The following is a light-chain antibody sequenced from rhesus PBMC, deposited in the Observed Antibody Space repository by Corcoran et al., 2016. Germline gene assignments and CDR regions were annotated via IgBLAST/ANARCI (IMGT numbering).Light chain of an antibody. J-gene: IGKJ1*01. CDR3: KQYKSAPT. CDR1: QGISSW. Sequence: DIQLTKSPSSLSASVGDRVTITCRASQGISSWLAWYQQKPGKAPKVLIYKASSLQSGVPSRFSGSGYGTDLTFIISSLQPEDFATYYCKQYKSAPTFGQGTKVEI. V-gene: IGKV1-21*01. CDR2: KAS.